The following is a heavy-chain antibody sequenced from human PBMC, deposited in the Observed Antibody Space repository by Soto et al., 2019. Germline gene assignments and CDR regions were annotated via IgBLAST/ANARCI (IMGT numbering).Heavy chain of an antibody. Sequence: QVQLQESGPGLVKPSQPLSLTCTVSGGSISSGSFYWTGIRQHPGKGLEFIGYIYYSGDTYYNPSLRSRVIISLATSKNQFYLRLNSVTAADTAVYYCAREWSGGRRDGNPDKYYGMDVWGQGTKVTVSS. CDR3: AREWSGGRRDGNPDKYYGMDV. CDR2: IYYSGDT. D-gene: IGHD2-15*01. CDR1: GGSISSGSFY. J-gene: IGHJ6*02. V-gene: IGHV4-31*03.